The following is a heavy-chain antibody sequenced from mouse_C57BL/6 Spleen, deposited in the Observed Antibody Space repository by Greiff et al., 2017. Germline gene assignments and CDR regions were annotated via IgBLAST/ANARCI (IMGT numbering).Heavy chain of an antibody. CDR1: GYAFSSYW. CDR2: IYPGDGDT. CDR3: ARGGYGSSYVFAY. D-gene: IGHD1-1*01. Sequence: QVQLQQSGAELVKPGASVKISCKASGYAFSSYWMTWVKQRPGKGLEWIGQIYPGDGDTNYNGKFKGKATLTADKSSSTAYMQLSSLNSEDSAVYCCARGGYGSSYVFAYWGQGTLVTVSA. J-gene: IGHJ3*01. V-gene: IGHV1-80*01.